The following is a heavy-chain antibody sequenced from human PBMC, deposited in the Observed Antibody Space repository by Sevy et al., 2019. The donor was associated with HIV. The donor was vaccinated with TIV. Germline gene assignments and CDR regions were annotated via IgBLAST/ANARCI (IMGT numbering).Heavy chain of an antibody. J-gene: IGHJ5*01. CDR3: ARDRRGYFHREGDLISDSFDI. Sequence: GGSLRLSCAASGFSFDDYTMNWVRQAPGKGLEWVAGINWSGETVGYEESVEGRFTISRDNDKKFLYLQLSSLRADDTAFYCCARDRRGYFHREGDLISDSFDIWGQGTLVTVSS. CDR2: INWSGETV. V-gene: IGHV3-20*04. CDR1: GFSFDDYT. D-gene: IGHD3-22*01.